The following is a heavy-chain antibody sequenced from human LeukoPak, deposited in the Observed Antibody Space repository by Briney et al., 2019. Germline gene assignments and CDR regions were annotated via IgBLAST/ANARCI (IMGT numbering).Heavy chain of an antibody. CDR1: GGSISSGSYY. J-gene: IGHJ3*02. CDR3: ASSAVARDAFDI. D-gene: IGHD6-19*01. CDR2: IYHSGST. V-gene: IGHV4-61*02. Sequence: SETLSLACTVSGGSISSGSYYWSWIRQPAGKGLEWIGRIYHSGSTYYNPSLKSRVTISVDTSKNQFSLKLSSVTAADTAVYYCASSAVARDAFDIWGQGTMVTVSS.